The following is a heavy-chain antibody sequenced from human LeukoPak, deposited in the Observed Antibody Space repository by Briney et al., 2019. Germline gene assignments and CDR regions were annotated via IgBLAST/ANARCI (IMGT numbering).Heavy chain of an antibody. Sequence: SETLSLTCTGSAGSISNYYWSWIRQSPGKGREWIGYIYYSGSTKDNPSLNSRVTISADTSKNQFSLRLNSVTAADTAVYFCARDQGALGRWFDPWGQGTLVTVPS. J-gene: IGHJ5*02. CDR2: IYYSGST. V-gene: IGHV4-59*01. CDR1: AGSISNYY. CDR3: ARDQGALGRWFDP. D-gene: IGHD3-10*01.